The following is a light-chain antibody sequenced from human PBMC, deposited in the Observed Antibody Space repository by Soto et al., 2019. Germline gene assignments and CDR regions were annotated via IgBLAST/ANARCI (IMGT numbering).Light chain of an antibody. J-gene: IGLJ3*02. CDR3: SSYTTSSARV. V-gene: IGLV2-14*01. Sequence: ALTQPASVSGSPGQSITISCTGTSSDVGRYRYVSWYQQHPGKVPKLMIYEVSNRPSGVSSRFSGSKSGNTASLTISGLQAEDEADYYCSSYTTSSARVFGGGTKLTVL. CDR1: SSDVGRYRY. CDR2: EVS.